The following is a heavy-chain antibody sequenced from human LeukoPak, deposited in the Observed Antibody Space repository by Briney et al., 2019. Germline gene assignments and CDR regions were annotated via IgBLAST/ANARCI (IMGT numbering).Heavy chain of an antibody. J-gene: IGHJ4*02. CDR2: INHSGST. Sequence: PSETLSLTCAVYGGSFSGYYWSWIRQPPGKGLEGIGEINHSGSTNYNPSLKSRVTISVDTSKNHFSLPLSSVPAAAPAVYYCARGRNYGDYFDYWGQGKLVTVSS. CDR3: ARGRNYGDYFDY. D-gene: IGHD4-17*01. V-gene: IGHV4-34*01. CDR1: GGSFSGYY.